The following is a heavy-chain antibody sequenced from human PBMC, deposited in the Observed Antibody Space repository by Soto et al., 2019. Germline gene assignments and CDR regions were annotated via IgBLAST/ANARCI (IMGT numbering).Heavy chain of an antibody. V-gene: IGHV1-24*01. Sequence: QVQLVQSGAEVKKPGASVKVSCKVSGYTLTELSMHWVRQAPGKGLEWMGGFDPEDGETIYEQKFQGRVTMTEDTSTDTAYIELSSLRSEDKAVYFFATNYGSWPWKAFAFDLWGQGTMVTVSS. J-gene: IGHJ3*01. CDR3: ATNYGSWPWKAFAFDL. CDR2: FDPEDGET. CDR1: GYTLTELS. D-gene: IGHD3-16*01.